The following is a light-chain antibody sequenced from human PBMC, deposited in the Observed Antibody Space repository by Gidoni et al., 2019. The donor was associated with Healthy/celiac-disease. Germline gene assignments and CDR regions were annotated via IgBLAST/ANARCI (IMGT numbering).Light chain of an antibody. CDR2: GAS. Sequence: EIVLTQSPGTLSLSPGERATLSCRASQSVSSSYLAWYQQKPGQAPRLLIYGASSRATGIPDRFSGSGSGTDFTLTISRLEPEDFAVYYCQQYGSSPRTFAHXAKVEI. V-gene: IGKV3-20*01. CDR3: QQYGSSPRT. CDR1: QSVSSSY. J-gene: IGKJ1*01.